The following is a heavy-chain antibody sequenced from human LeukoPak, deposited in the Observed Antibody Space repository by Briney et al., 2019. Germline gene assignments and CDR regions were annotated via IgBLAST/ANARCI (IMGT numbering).Heavy chain of an antibody. Sequence: PSETLSLTCTVSGGSVNSHYWSWIRQPPAKGLEWVGYLYFSGSTGYNPSLKSRVSISVETSQNQFSLRLSSVTAADTAVYYCARPYDSSGYYIRGAFDIWGQGAMVTVS. D-gene: IGHD3-22*01. CDR1: GGSVNSHY. V-gene: IGHV4-59*02. J-gene: IGHJ3*02. CDR2: LYFSGST. CDR3: ARPYDSSGYYIRGAFDI.